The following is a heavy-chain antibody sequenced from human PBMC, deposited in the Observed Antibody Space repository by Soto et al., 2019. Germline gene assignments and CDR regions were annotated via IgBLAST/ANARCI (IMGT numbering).Heavy chain of an antibody. J-gene: IGHJ4*02. CDR2: INGDGSST. Sequence: PGGSLRLSCEASGFTFSDYWMHWVRQAPGKGLVWVSRINGDGSSTSYADFVKGRFTISRDNAKNTLYLQTNSLRVDDTAVYYCTRDPWDYWGQGSLVTVSS. V-gene: IGHV3-74*01. CDR1: GFTFSDYW. CDR3: TRDPWDY.